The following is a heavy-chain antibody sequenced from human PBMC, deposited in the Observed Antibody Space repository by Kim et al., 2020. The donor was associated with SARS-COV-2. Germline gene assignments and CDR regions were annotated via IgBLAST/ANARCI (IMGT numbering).Heavy chain of an antibody. D-gene: IGHD3-10*01. V-gene: IGHV3-21*01. J-gene: IGHJ4*02. Sequence: VKGRFTISRDNAKNSLYLQMNSLRAEDTAVYYCARDTNLWFWEYPYYFYYWGQGTLVTVSS. CDR3: ARDTNLWFWEYPYYFYY.